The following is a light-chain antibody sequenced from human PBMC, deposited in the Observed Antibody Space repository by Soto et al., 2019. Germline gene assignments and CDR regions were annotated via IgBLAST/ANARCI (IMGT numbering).Light chain of an antibody. CDR3: CSYAGNFYV. V-gene: IGLV2-11*01. J-gene: IGLJ1*01. CDR2: DVS. CDR1: SSDFGGYNY. Sequence: QSALTHPLSVSWSPGQSVTISCTGTSSDFGGYNYVSWYQHHPGKAPKLMIYDVSERPSGVPDRFSGSKSGNTASLTISGLQAEDEADYYCCSYAGNFYVFGTGTKVTVL.